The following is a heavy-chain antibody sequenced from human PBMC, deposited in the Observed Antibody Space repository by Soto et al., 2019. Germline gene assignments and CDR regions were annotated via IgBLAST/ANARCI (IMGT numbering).Heavy chain of an antibody. CDR2: IYYSGST. V-gene: IGHV4-59*08. CDR1: GGSISSYY. J-gene: IGHJ3*02. Sequence: SETLSLTCTVSGGSISSYYWSWIRQPPGKGLEWIGYIYYSGSTNYNPSLKSRVTISVDTSKNQFSLKLSSVTAADTAVYYCARHVSGYCSGGSCYSDAFDIWGQGTMVTVSS. D-gene: IGHD2-15*01. CDR3: ARHVSGYCSGGSCYSDAFDI.